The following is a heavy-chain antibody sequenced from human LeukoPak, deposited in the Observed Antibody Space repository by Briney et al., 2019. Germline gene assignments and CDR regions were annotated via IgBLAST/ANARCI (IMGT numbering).Heavy chain of an antibody. CDR3: ARGAEEYQLPFDY. D-gene: IGHD2-2*01. CDR2: IYHSGST. J-gene: IGHJ4*02. CDR1: GGSISSGGYS. Sequence: SETLSLTCAVSGGSISSGGYSWGWIRQPPGKGLEWIGYIYHSGSTYYNPSLKSRVTISVDRSKNQFSLKLSSVTAADTAVYYCARGAEEYQLPFDYWGQGTLVTVSS. V-gene: IGHV4-30-2*01.